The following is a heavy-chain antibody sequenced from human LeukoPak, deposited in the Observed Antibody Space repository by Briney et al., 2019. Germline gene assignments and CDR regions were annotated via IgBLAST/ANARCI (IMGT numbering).Heavy chain of an antibody. D-gene: IGHD1-26*01. CDR3: AKDYEPLVGVHRWGDWFDP. Sequence: SGGSLRLSCAASGFTFSSYAMSWVRQAPGKGLEWVSAISGSGVSTYYADSVKGRFTISRDNSKNTLYLQMNSLRAEDTAVYYCAKDYEPLVGVHRWGDWFDPWGQGTLVTVSS. J-gene: IGHJ5*02. V-gene: IGHV3-23*01. CDR2: ISGSGVST. CDR1: GFTFSSYA.